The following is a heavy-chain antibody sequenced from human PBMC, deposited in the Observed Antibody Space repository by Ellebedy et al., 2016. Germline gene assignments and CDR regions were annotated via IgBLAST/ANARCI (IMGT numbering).Heavy chain of an antibody. J-gene: IGHJ5*02. Sequence: SETLSLTCAVYGGSFSGYYWSWIRQPPGKGLEWIGEINHSGSTNYNPSLKSRVTISVDTSKNQFSLKLSSVTAADTAVYYCARARGPPYYNVSGSLRGWFDPWGQGTLVTVSS. CDR2: INHSGST. CDR1: GGSFSGYY. V-gene: IGHV4-34*01. D-gene: IGHD3-10*01. CDR3: ARARGPPYYNVSGSLRGWFDP.